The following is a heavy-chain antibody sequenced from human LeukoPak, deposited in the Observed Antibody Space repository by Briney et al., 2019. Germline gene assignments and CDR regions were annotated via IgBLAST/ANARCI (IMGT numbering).Heavy chain of an antibody. CDR3: ARERLDTIVHSGAFDI. V-gene: IGHV3-30-3*01. J-gene: IGHJ3*02. Sequence: AGSLTLSCSAYRFSFYTYFMQRLRQAPGKGLEGGAVIASGGSQTLYVESVKGRFTISRDNSRNTLYLQMNSLRAEDTAVYFCARERLDTIVHSGAFDISGEGTMGTASS. CDR2: IASGGSQT. CDR1: RFSFYTYF. D-gene: IGHD3-10*01.